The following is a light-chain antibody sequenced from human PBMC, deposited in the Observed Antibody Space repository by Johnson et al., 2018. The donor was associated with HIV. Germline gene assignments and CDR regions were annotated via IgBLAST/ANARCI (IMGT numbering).Light chain of an antibody. V-gene: IGLV1-51*02. CDR2: ESN. CDR3: GTWDSSLSAFYV. CDR1: SFNIGINF. J-gene: IGLJ1*01. Sequence: QSVLTQPPSVSAAPGQRVTISCSGSSFNIGINFVSWYQQVPGTAPKLLICESNKRPSGIPDRFSASKSGTSATLGITGLQTGDEADYYCGTWDSSLSAFYVFGSGTKVTVL.